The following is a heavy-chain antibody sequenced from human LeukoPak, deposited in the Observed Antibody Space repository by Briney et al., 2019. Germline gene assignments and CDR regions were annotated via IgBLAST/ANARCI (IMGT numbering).Heavy chain of an antibody. CDR1: GFTFSSYW. CDR2: IKQDGSEK. Sequence: GGSLRLSCAASGFTFSSYWMSWVRQAPGKGLEWVANIKQDGSEKYYVDSVKGRFTISRDNAKNSLYLQMNSLRAEDTAVYYCARVYYGDYGNWFDPWGQGTLVTVSS. CDR3: ARVYYGDYGNWFDP. J-gene: IGHJ5*02. V-gene: IGHV3-7*01. D-gene: IGHD4-17*01.